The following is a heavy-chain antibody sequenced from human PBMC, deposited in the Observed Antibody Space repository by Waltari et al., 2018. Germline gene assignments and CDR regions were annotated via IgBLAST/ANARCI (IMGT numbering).Heavy chain of an antibody. V-gene: IGHV1-69*12. Sequence: QVQLVQSGAEVKKPGSSVKVSCKASGGTFSSYAISWVRQAPGQGFEWMGGIIPIFGPANYAQKFQGRVTSTADESTSTAYMELSSLRSEDTAVYYCASSRGYCGGDCYLWTWGQGTLVTVSS. D-gene: IGHD2-21*01. CDR2: IIPIFGPA. CDR1: GGTFSSYA. CDR3: ASSRGYCGGDCYLWT. J-gene: IGHJ5*02.